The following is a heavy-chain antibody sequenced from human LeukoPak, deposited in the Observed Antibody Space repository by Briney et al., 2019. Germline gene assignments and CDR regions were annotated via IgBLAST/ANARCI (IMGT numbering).Heavy chain of an antibody. D-gene: IGHD2-21*01. CDR3: ARGIYGSRGY. J-gene: IGHJ4*02. Sequence: GGSLRLSCGASGFTFSSHAMTWVRQAPGKGLEWVSAISISGDTTYYADAVKGRFTISRDNSKNTVYLQMNSLRAEDTAVYYCARGIYGSRGYWGQGTLVTVSS. CDR1: GFTFSSHA. V-gene: IGHV3-23*01. CDR2: ISISGDTT.